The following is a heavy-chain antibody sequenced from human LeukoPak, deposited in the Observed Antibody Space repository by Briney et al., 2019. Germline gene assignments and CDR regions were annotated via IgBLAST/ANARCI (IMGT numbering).Heavy chain of an antibody. CDR3: ARHGSDIVVVPAAIDY. Sequence: SETLCLTCTVSGGSISSSSYYGGWIRQPPGKGLEWIGSIYYSGSTYYNPSLKSRVTISVDTSKNQFSLKLSSVTAADTAVYYCARHGSDIVVVPAAIDYWGQGTLVTVPS. V-gene: IGHV4-39*01. CDR1: GGSISSSSYY. J-gene: IGHJ4*02. D-gene: IGHD2-2*01. CDR2: IYYSGST.